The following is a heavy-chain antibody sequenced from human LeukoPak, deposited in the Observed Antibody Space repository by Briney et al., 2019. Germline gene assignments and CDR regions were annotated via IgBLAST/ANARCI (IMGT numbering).Heavy chain of an antibody. CDR2: ISHDGMNA. CDR1: GPHFSGTA. CDR3: AKDGAQYSSGPECDP. Sequence: GGSLRLSCAASGPHFSGTAMGWVRQAPGKGLEWVSAISHDGMNAYYADSVKGRFTISRDNSKKTVSLEMSSLTAADTGVYYCAKDGAQYSSGPECDPRGQGALVTVSP. J-gene: IGHJ5*02. D-gene: IGHD6-19*01. V-gene: IGHV3-23*01.